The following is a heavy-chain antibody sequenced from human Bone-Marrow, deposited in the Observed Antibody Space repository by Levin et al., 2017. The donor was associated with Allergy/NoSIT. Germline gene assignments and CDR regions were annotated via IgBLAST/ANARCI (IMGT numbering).Heavy chain of an antibody. V-gene: IGHV4-59*11. J-gene: IGHJ4*02. CDR1: DTSIDSHY. Sequence: SETLSLTCTVSDTSIDSHYWTWLRQPPGKGLEWLGYIYYSGSTNYNPSLKSRVTISVDTSKNQFSLKLTSMTAADTAIYYCARVRSVTSLDYWGQGTLVTVSS. D-gene: IGHD4-17*01. CDR3: ARVRSVTSLDY. CDR2: IYYSGST.